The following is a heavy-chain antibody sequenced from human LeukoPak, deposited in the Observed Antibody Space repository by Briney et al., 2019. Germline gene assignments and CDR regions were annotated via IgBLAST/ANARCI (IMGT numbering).Heavy chain of an antibody. J-gene: IGHJ3*02. CDR1: GGSISSGGYS. Sequence: SETLSLTCVVSGGSISSGGYSWSWIRQPPGKGLEWIAYIYYSGSSYYNPSLKRRVTISVDTSKNQFSLRLSSVTSADTAVYYCARAGYGDYSGAFDIWGQGTMVTVSS. V-gene: IGHV4-30-4*07. CDR3: ARAGYGDYSGAFDI. CDR2: IYYSGSS. D-gene: IGHD4-17*01.